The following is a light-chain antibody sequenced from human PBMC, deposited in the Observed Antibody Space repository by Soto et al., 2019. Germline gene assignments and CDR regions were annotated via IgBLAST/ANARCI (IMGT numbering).Light chain of an antibody. Sequence: ETVMTQSPATLPVSPGERATLSCRASQSISSNLAWYQQTPGQAPRLLMFRTSSRATGFPARFSGSGSGTEFNLTISSLQSEDFGVYYCQQYNNWPRATFGGGTKVDIK. CDR2: RTS. CDR3: QQYNNWPRAT. CDR1: QSISSN. J-gene: IGKJ4*01. V-gene: IGKV3-15*01.